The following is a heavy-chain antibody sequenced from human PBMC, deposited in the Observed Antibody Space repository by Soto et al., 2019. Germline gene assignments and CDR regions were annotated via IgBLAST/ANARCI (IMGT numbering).Heavy chain of an antibody. Sequence: GGSLRLSCAASGFTFSSYSMNWVRQAPGKGLEWVSSISSSSSYIYYADSVKGRFTISRDNAKNSLYLQMNSLRAEDTAVYYCARAHYCSSTSCYAFDIWGQGTMVT. D-gene: IGHD2-2*01. J-gene: IGHJ3*02. CDR2: ISSSSSYI. V-gene: IGHV3-21*01. CDR1: GFTFSSYS. CDR3: ARAHYCSSTSCYAFDI.